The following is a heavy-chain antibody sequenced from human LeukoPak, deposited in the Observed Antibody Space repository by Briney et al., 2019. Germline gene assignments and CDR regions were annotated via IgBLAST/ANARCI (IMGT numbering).Heavy chain of an antibody. J-gene: IGHJ3*02. V-gene: IGHV3-23*01. Sequence: PGGSLRLSCAASGFTFSSYGMRWVRQAPGKGLEWVSAISSSASSTYHADSVKGRFTISRDNSKSTLYLQMNSLRAEDTAVYYCARDPVYHKRSPGDAFDIWGQGTMVTVSS. CDR3: ARDPVYHKRSPGDAFDI. CDR2: ISSSASST. CDR1: GFTFSSYG. D-gene: IGHD1-26*01.